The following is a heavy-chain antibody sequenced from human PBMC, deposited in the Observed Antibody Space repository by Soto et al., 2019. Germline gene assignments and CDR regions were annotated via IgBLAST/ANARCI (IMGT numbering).Heavy chain of an antibody. CDR3: ARDNATVGGYNLYDP. CDR2: IYHSGST. V-gene: IGHV4-4*02. Sequence: QVQLLESGPGLVKPSETLSLICTVSGGSIRSSHWWSWVRQPPGKGLERIGEIYHSGSTNLDPSLKSRVTLSVDKSKNQFSLKLTSVTAADTAVYYCARDNATVGGYNLYDPWGQGILVTVSS. D-gene: IGHD3-16*01. CDR1: GGSIRSSHW. J-gene: IGHJ5*02.